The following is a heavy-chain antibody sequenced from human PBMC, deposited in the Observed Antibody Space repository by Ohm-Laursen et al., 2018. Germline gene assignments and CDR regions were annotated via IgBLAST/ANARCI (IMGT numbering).Heavy chain of an antibody. CDR2: ISDSGDST. Sequence: SLRLSCTASGFTFSSYAMSWVRQAPGKGLQWVSAISDSGDSTYYADSVKGRFTISRDNSKNTLYLQMNSLRAEDTAVYYCAKDTRIDYGDPSSGMDVWGQGTTVTVSS. CDR1: GFTFSSYA. V-gene: IGHV3-23*01. CDR3: AKDTRIDYGDPSSGMDV. D-gene: IGHD4-17*01. J-gene: IGHJ6*02.